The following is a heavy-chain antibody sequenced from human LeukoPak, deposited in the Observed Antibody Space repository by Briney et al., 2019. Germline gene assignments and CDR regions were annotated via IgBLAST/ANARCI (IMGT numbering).Heavy chain of an antibody. D-gene: IGHD5-12*01. CDR2: IWYDGSNK. Sequence: GGSLRLSCAASGFTFSSYAMHWVRQAPGKGLEWVAVIWYDGSNKYYADSVKGRFTISRDNSKNTLYLQMNSLRAEDTAVYYCTTDQKWLRLALGYWGQGTLVTVSS. CDR3: TTDQKWLRLALGY. CDR1: GFTFSSYA. V-gene: IGHV3-33*08. J-gene: IGHJ4*02.